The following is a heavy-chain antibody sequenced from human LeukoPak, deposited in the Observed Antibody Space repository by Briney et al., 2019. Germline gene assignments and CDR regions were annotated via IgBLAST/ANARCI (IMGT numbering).Heavy chain of an antibody. J-gene: IGHJ5*02. D-gene: IGHD1-7*01. CDR1: GGSISSGGYY. CDR2: IYYSGST. V-gene: IGHV4-31*03. CDR3: ARVWATGTTYDP. Sequence: SQTLSLTCTVSGGSISSGGYYWSWIRQHPGKGLEWIGYIYYSGSTYYNPSLKSRVTISVDTSKNQFSLKLSSVTAADTAGYYCARVWATGTTYDPWGQGTLVTVSS.